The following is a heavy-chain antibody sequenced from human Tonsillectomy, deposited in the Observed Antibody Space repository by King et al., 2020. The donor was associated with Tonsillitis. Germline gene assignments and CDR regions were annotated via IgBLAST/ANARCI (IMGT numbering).Heavy chain of an antibody. V-gene: IGHV4-39*01. D-gene: IGHD4-17*01. J-gene: IGHJ4*02. CDR2: IYYSGST. CDR3: AGHKVTTVTTPFDY. CDR1: GGSISSSSYY. Sequence: QLQESGPGLGKPSETLSLTCTVSGGSISSSSYYWGGIRQPPGKGLEWMGCIYYSGSTYYNPSLKSRVTISVDTSKNQVSLNLSSVTSADTAVYSCAGHKVTTVTTPFDYWGQGTLVTVSS.